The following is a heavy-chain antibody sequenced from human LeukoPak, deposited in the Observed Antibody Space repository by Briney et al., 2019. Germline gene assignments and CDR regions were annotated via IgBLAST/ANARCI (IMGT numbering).Heavy chain of an antibody. Sequence: GGSLRLSCATSGFTFSSYETNWVRQAPGKGLEWVSYISATGNTIYYADSVKGRFTISRDNAKNSLYLQMNSLRAEDTAVYYCARDSSGNFIPDYFDYWGQGTLVTVSS. CDR2: ISATGNTI. CDR3: ARDSSGNFIPDYFDY. J-gene: IGHJ4*02. V-gene: IGHV3-48*03. CDR1: GFTFSSYE. D-gene: IGHD3-10*01.